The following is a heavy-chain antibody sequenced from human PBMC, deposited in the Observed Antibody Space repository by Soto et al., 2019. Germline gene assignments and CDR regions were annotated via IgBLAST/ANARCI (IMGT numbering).Heavy chain of an antibody. V-gene: IGHV4-59*08. CDR2: IYYSGST. Sequence: SSETLSLTCTVSGGSISSYYWSWIRQPLGKGLEWIGYIYYSGSTNYNPSLKSRVTISVDTSKNQFSLKLSSVTAADTAVYYCARLGWFGEFGQSYYYYGMDVWGQGTTVTVS. J-gene: IGHJ6*02. CDR1: GGSISSYY. CDR3: ARLGWFGEFGQSYYYYGMDV. D-gene: IGHD3-10*01.